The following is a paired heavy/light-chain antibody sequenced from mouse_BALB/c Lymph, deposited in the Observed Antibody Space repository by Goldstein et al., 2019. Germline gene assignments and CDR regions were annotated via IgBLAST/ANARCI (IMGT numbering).Heavy chain of an antibody. CDR3: ARYYYALDY. Sequence: QVQLQQPGAELVKPGASVKLSCKASDYTFTSYWMHWVKQRPGQGLEWIGEINPSNGRTDYNEKFKSKATLTVDKSSNTAYMQLSSLTSEDSAVYYCARYYYALDYWGQGTSVTVSS. V-gene: IGHV1S81*02. CDR2: INPSNGRT. J-gene: IGHJ4*01. CDR1: DYTFTSYW.
Light chain of an antibody. J-gene: IGKJ1*01. CDR3: QHSWELPWT. CDR1: QSVGTSSDSY. V-gene: IGKV3-7*01. CDR2: YAS. Sequence: DIVLTQSPASLAVSLGQRATISCRASQSVGTSSDSYMHWYQQKPGQPPKLLIKYASNLESGVPARFSGSGSGTDFTLNIHPVEEDDTATYYCQHSWELPWTFGGGTKLEIK.